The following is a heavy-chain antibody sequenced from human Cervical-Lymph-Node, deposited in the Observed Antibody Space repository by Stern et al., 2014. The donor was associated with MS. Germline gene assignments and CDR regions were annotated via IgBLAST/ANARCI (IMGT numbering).Heavy chain of an antibody. CDR3: ARGSSSGWYYFDY. D-gene: IGHD6-19*01. CDR1: GYTFTSYG. V-gene: IGHV1-18*01. Sequence: VQLVESGAEVKKPGASVKVSCKASGYTFTSYGISWVRQAPGLGLEWMGWITTYNGNSNYAQKLQGRVTMTTDTSTRTAYMELRSLRSDDTAAYFCARGSSSGWYYFDYWGQGTLVTVSS. CDR2: ITTYNGNS. J-gene: IGHJ4*02.